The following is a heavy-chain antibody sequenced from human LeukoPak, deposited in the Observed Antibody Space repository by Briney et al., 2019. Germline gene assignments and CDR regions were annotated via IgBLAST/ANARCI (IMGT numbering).Heavy chain of an antibody. Sequence: SETLSLTCAVYGGSFSGYYWSWIRQPPGKGLEWIGEINHSGSTNYNPSLKSRVTISVDTSKNQFPLKLSSVTAADTAVYYCARGPWGNQLYYYYYMDVWGKGTTVTVSS. CDR2: INHSGST. V-gene: IGHV4-34*01. J-gene: IGHJ6*03. D-gene: IGHD4-23*01. CDR1: GGSFSGYY. CDR3: ARGPWGNQLYYYYYMDV.